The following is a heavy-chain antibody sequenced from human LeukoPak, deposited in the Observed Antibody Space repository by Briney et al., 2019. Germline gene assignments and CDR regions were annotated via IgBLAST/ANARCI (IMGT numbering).Heavy chain of an antibody. CDR2: ISRDGDNK. D-gene: IGHD4-17*01. Sequence: PGGSLRLSCAASGFTFSSYAMHWVRQAPGTGLEWVAVISRDGDNKHYADSVKGRFTISRDNSKNTLYLQMNSLRAEDTAVYYCAKELVSLHPTVTSTGVWGKGTTVTVSS. V-gene: IGHV3-30-3*01. CDR3: AKELVSLHPTVTSTGV. CDR1: GFTFSSYA. J-gene: IGHJ6*04.